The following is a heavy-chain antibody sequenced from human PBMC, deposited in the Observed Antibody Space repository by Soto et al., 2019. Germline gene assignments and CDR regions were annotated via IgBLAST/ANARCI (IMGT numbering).Heavy chain of an antibody. CDR1: GFTFSNYA. V-gene: IGHV3-23*01. J-gene: IGHJ4*02. Sequence: EVQLLDSGGGLVQPGGSLRLSCEASGFTFSNYAMNWVRQAPGKGLEWVLGISGGGDNTYYADSVKGRFTISRDNFKNTVFLQMNSLRPDDTAVYYCAKERLARGFDYWGQGTLVTVSS. CDR2: ISGGGDNT. CDR3: AKERLARGFDY.